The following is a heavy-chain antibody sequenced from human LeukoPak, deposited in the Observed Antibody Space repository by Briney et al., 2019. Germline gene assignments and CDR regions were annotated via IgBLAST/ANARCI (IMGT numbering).Heavy chain of an antibody. J-gene: IGHJ5*02. CDR3: ARVVAAAGRAWFDP. D-gene: IGHD6-13*01. Sequence: PSETLSLTCAVYGGSFSCYYWSWIRQPPGKGLEWIGEINHSGSTNYNPSLKSRVTISVDTSKNQFSLKLSSVTAADTAVYYCARVVAAAGRAWFDPWGQGTLVTVSS. CDR1: GGSFSCYY. V-gene: IGHV4-34*01. CDR2: INHSGST.